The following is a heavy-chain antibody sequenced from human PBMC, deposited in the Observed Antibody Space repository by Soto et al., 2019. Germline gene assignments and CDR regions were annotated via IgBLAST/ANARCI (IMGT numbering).Heavy chain of an antibody. Sequence: QVQLVESGGGVVQPGRSLRLSCAASGFTFSSYGMHWVRQAPGKGLEWVAVISYDGSNKYYADSVKGRFTISRDNSKNTLYLQMNSLRAEDTAVYYCAKDGMGSGSSIDCWGQGTLVTVSS. V-gene: IGHV3-30*18. D-gene: IGHD3-10*01. CDR3: AKDGMGSGSSIDC. CDR2: ISYDGSNK. J-gene: IGHJ4*02. CDR1: GFTFSSYG.